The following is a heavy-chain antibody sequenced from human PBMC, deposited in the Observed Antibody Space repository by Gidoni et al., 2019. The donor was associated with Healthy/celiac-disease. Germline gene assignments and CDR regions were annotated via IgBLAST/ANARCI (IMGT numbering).Heavy chain of an antibody. CDR2: ISGSGGST. CDR3: ANVYDILTGYMLYYYYGMDV. CDR1: GLPFSRYA. J-gene: IGHJ6*02. Sequence: EVQLLESGGGLVQPGGSLRLACAASGLPFSRYAMSWVRQAPGKGLEWVSAISGSGGSTYYADSVKGRFTISRDNSKNTLYLQMNSLRAEDTAVYYCANVYDILTGYMLYYYYGMDVWGQGTTVTVSS. V-gene: IGHV3-23*01. D-gene: IGHD3-9*01.